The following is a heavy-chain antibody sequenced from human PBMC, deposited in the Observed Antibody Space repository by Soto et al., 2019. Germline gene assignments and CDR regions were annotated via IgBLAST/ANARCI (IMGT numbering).Heavy chain of an antibody. CDR1: GYTFTSYD. CDR2: MNPNSGNT. V-gene: IGHV1-8*01. CDR3: ARALDCSSSRCYGAWGGGYYYYMDV. Sequence: ASVKVSCKASGYTFTSYDINWVRQATGQGLEWMGWMNPNSGNTGYAQKFQGRVTMTRDTSTSTAYLELSSLRSEDTAVYYCARALDCSSSRCYGAWGGGYYYYMDVWGKGTTVTVSS. D-gene: IGHD2-2*01. J-gene: IGHJ6*03.